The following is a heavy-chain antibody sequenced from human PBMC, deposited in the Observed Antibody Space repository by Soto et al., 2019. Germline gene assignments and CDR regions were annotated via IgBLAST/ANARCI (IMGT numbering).Heavy chain of an antibody. D-gene: IGHD1-7*01. V-gene: IGHV3-74*01. CDR3: TRGGNYYFDY. Sequence: EVQLVEAGGGLVQPGGSLRLSCAASGFTFSTSWIHWVRQAPGKGLVWVSRINGDGDTINYADSVKGRFTISRDNAKNTVYLQMNSLSADDTAVYYCTRGGNYYFDYWGQGTLVTVSS. CDR1: GFTFSTSW. J-gene: IGHJ4*02. CDR2: INGDGDTI.